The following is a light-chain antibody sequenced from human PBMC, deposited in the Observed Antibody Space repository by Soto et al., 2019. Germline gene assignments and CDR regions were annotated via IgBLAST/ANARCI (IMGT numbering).Light chain of an antibody. CDR1: SSDVGGYNY. CDR2: DVS. Sequence: QSALTQPRSVSGSPGQSVTISCTGTSSDVGGYNYVSWYQQHPGKAPKLMIYDVSKRPSGVPDRVSGSKSGNTASLTISGLQAEDEADYYCCSYAGSDTLDVVFGGGTKLTVL. J-gene: IGLJ2*01. CDR3: CSYAGSDTLDVV. V-gene: IGLV2-11*01.